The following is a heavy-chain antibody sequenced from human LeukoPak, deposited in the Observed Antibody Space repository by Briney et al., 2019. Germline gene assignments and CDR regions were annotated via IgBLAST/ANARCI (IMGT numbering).Heavy chain of an antibody. V-gene: IGHV4-39*07. CDR3: ARDARGTSYMDV. CDR1: GGSISSINYY. CDR2: IYYSGST. Sequence: SETLSLTCTVSGGSISSINYYWGWIRQPPGKGLEWIGSIYYSGSTYYNPSLKSRFTISVDTSKNQFSLKESSVTAADTAVYSCARDARGTSYMDVWGKGTTVTVSS. J-gene: IGHJ6*03. D-gene: IGHD2-2*01.